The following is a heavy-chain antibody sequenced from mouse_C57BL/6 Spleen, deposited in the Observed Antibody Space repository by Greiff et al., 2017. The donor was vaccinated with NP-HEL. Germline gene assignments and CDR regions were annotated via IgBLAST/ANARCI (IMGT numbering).Heavy chain of an antibody. CDR3: TKEKEDYYGSSYCAMDY. Sequence: VQLQQSGAELVRPGASVTLSCKASGYTFTDYEMHWVKQTPVHGLEWIGAIDPETGGTAYNQKFKGKAILTADKSSSTAYMELRSLTSEDSAVYYCTKEKEDYYGSSYCAMDYWGQGTSVTVSS. J-gene: IGHJ4*01. V-gene: IGHV1-15*01. D-gene: IGHD1-1*01. CDR1: GYTFTDYE. CDR2: IDPETGGT.